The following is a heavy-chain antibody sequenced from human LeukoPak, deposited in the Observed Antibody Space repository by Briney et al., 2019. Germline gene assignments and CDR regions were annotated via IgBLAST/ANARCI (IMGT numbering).Heavy chain of an antibody. CDR2: IYDNVNT. J-gene: IGHJ4*02. CDR1: RGSIKSYY. Sequence: PSETLSLTCTISRGSIKSYYWTWIRQPPGKGLEWVGYIYDNVNTNYNPSLKSRVTISVDTSKNQFSLKLSSVTAADTAVYYCARGRITIFGVLTPHFDYWGQGTLVTVAS. D-gene: IGHD3-3*01. CDR3: ARGRITIFGVLTPHFDY. V-gene: IGHV4-59*01.